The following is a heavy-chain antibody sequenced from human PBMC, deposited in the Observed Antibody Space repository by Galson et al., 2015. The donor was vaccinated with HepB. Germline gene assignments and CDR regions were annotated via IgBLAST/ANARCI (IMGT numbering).Heavy chain of an antibody. CDR1: GFTFDDYA. D-gene: IGHD2-15*01. V-gene: IGHV3-9*01. CDR3: AKDSCSGGSCYGMDV. CDR2: ISWNSGSI. Sequence: SLRLSCAASGFTFDDYAMHWVRQAPGKGLEWVSGISWNSGSIGYADSVKGRFTISRDNAKNSLYLQMNSLRAEDTALYYCAKDSCSGGSCYGMDVWGQGTTVTVSS. J-gene: IGHJ6*02.